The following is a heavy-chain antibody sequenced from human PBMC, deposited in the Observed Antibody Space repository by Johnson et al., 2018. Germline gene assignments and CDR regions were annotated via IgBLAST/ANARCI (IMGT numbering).Heavy chain of an antibody. V-gene: IGHV3-33*08. CDR3: ARASTGTTSYYMDV. D-gene: IGHD1-7*01. J-gene: IGHJ6*03. CDR2: IWYDGSNK. CDR1: GFTFSSYG. Sequence: QVQLVESGGGVVQSGRSXRLSCAASGFTFSSYGMHWVRQAPGKGLEWLAVIWYDGSNKYYADSVKGRFTISRDNSKNTLYLQMNSLRAEDTAVYYCARASTGTTSYYMDVWGKGTTVTVSS.